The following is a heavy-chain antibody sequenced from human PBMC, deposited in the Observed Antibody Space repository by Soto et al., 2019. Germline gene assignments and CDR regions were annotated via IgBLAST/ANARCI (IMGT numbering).Heavy chain of an antibody. CDR1: GYSFAGYW. V-gene: IGHV5-10-1*01. Sequence: PGESLKISCKGSGYSFAGYWITWVRQKPGEGLEWMGRIDPSDSQTYYSPSFRGHVTISVTKSITTVFLQWSSLRASDTAMYYCARQIYPYATAPNFQYYFDSWGQGTPVTVSS. J-gene: IGHJ4*02. CDR2: IDPSDSQT. D-gene: IGHD2-8*01. CDR3: ARQIYPYATAPNFQYYFDS.